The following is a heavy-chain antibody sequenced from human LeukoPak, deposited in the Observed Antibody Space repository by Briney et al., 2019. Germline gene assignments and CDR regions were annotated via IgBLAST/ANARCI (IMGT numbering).Heavy chain of an antibody. CDR2: ISPDGSTT. CDR1: RFTFSNYW. V-gene: IGHV3-74*01. D-gene: IGHD1-1*01. Sequence: GGSLRLSCVASRFTFSNYWMHWVRQAPGKGLVWVSYISPDGSTTGYADSVKGRFTISRDNAKNTLYLQMNSLRVEDTAVYFCASAWSYWGQGALVTVSS. CDR3: ASAWSY. J-gene: IGHJ4*02.